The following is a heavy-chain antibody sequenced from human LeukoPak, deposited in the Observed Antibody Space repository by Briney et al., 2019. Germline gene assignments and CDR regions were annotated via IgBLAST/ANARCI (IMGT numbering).Heavy chain of an antibody. CDR1: GGSISSGDYY. Sequence: SETLSLTCTVSGGSISSGDYYWTWIRQPPGKGLEWIGYTYYSGTTYYNPSLKSRVSISVDTSKNQFSLNLSSVTAADTAVYYCARRSSGWYDYWSQGTLVTVSS. J-gene: IGHJ4*02. CDR3: ARRSSGWYDY. V-gene: IGHV4-30-4*01. CDR2: TYYSGTT. D-gene: IGHD6-19*01.